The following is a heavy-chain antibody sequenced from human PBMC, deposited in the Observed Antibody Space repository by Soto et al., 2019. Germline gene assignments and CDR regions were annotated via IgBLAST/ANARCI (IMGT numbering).Heavy chain of an antibody. CDR3: AGTYYDILTGYYYYMDV. Sequence: GGSLRLSCAASGFTFSSYAMSWVRQAPGKGLEWVSAISGSGGSTYYADSVKGRFTISRDNSKNTLYLQMNSLRAEDTAVYYCAGTYYDILTGYYYYMDVWGKGTTVTVSS. V-gene: IGHV3-23*01. CDR2: ISGSGGST. J-gene: IGHJ6*03. CDR1: GFTFSSYA. D-gene: IGHD3-9*01.